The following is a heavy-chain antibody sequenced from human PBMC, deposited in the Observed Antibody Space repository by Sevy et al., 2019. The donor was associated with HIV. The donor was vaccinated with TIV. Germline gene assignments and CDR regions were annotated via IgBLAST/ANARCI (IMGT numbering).Heavy chain of an antibody. CDR1: AFSISSGHF. D-gene: IGHD3-16*02. CDR2: IYQTGST. J-gene: IGHJ4*02. CDR3: AGDFLRLGGLSHFDS. V-gene: IGHV4-38-2*02. Sequence: SETLSLTCTVSAFSISSGHFWGWIRQPPGKGLEWIGSIYQTGSTYYNPSLKRRATISVDTSKNQFSLRLTSVTAADTAVYYCAGDFLRLGGLSHFDSWGQGTLVTVSS.